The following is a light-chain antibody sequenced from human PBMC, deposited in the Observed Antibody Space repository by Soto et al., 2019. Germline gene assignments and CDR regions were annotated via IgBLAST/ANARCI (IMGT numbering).Light chain of an antibody. CDR2: EAS. CDR1: STDFVTYNR. J-gene: IGLJ1*01. V-gene: IGLV2-18*02. Sequence: QSVLTQPPSVSGSPGQSVTISCTGTSTDFVTYNRVSWYQQPPGTAPKLIVYEASNRPSGVPDRFSGSKSGNTASLTISGLQAEDEGDYYCCSYAGSYNIYLFGTGTKVTVL. CDR3: CSYAGSYNIYL.